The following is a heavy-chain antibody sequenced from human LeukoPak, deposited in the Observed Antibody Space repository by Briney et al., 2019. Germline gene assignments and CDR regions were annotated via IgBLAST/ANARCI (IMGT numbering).Heavy chain of an antibody. CDR3: ASRPGSPDF. J-gene: IGHJ4*02. D-gene: IGHD6-13*01. V-gene: IGHV3-23*01. CDR2: ISGSGGTT. CDR1: GFTFSSYA. Sequence: GGSLRLSCAASGFTFSSYAMSWVRQAPGKGLEWLSAISGSGGTTYYADSVKGRFTISRDNSKNTLYLQMNSLRAEDTAVYYCASRPGSPDFWGQGTLVTVSS.